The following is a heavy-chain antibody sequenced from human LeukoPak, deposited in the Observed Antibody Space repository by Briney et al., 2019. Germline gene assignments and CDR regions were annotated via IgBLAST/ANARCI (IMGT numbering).Heavy chain of an antibody. CDR3: ATKQWLAPPPDS. D-gene: IGHD6-19*01. Sequence: PGGSLRLSCAASGFTFSKYWMLWVRQASGKGLESVSRINTDGTVTTYADSVKGRFTVSRDNADNTMFLQMNSVRDEDTAVYYCATKQWLAPPPDSWGQGTQVTVSS. V-gene: IGHV3-74*01. CDR1: GFTFSKYW. CDR2: INTDGTVT. J-gene: IGHJ4*02.